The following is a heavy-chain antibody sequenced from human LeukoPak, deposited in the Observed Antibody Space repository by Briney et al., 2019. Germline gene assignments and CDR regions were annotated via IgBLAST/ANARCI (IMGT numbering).Heavy chain of an antibody. J-gene: IGHJ3*02. Sequence: SGPTLVNPTQTLTLTCTFSGFSFSSGGVGVGWIRQPPGGALEWLGVIYENDEKLYSSSLQNRLSITKDTFKNRVVLTMANMAPVDTATYYCAHRHRGVASDIWGQGTMVTVSS. D-gene: IGHD2-15*01. CDR3: AHRHRGVASDI. V-gene: IGHV2-5*01. CDR2: IYENDEK. CDR1: GFSFSSGGVG.